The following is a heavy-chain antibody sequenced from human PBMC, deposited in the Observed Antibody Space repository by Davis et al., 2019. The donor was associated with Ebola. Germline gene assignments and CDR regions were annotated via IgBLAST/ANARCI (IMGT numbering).Heavy chain of an antibody. D-gene: IGHD3-10*01. J-gene: IGHJ6*02. CDR2: TYYKSKWYN. Sequence: HSQTLSLTCAISGDSVSSNSAAWNWIRQSPSRGLEWLGRTYYKSKWYNDYAVSVKSRISINPDTSKNQFSLQLNSVTPEDTAVYYCAKCPLRNGSGSSIIVYYYYGMDVWGQGTTVTVSS. V-gene: IGHV6-1*01. CDR1: GDSVSSNSAA. CDR3: AKCPLRNGSGSSIIVYYYYGMDV.